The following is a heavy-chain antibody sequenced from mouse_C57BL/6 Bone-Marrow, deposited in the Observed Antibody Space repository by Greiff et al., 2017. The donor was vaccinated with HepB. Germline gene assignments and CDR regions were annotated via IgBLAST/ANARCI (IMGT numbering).Heavy chain of an antibody. CDR1: GFTFSTSG. D-gene: IGHD2-14*01. CDR3: ARDRFDYYFDY. V-gene: IGHV5-6*01. J-gene: IGHJ2*01. CDR2: INIGGTYT. Sequence: VQLKESGGDLVKSGGSLKLSCAASGFTFSTSGMSWVRQTPDKRLEWVSSINIGGTYTYYSDSVRGRFTISKDTARNTLFLQMSSLKSEDTAIYYCARDRFDYYFDYWGQGTTLTVSS.